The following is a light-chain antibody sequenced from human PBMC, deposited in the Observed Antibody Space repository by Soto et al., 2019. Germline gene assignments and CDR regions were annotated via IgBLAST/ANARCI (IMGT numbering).Light chain of an antibody. J-gene: IGKJ4*01. CDR3: QQYGSTPLT. Sequence: EIVLKQSTDTLSLSPGERATLSCRASQSVKNNYLAWYQQKPGQPPRFLIYDASSRATGIPDRFSGSGSGTDFTLTISRLEPEDFAVYYCQQYGSTPLTFGGGTKVDIK. V-gene: IGKV3-20*01. CDR1: QSVKNNY. CDR2: DAS.